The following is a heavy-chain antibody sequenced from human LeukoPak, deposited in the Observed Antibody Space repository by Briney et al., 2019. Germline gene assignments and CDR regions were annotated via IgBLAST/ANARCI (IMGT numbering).Heavy chain of an antibody. V-gene: IGHV4-34*01. D-gene: IGHD6-13*01. CDR3: ARVPRVRYSSSWYGNSYYMDV. CDR1: GGSFSGYY. J-gene: IGHJ6*03. Sequence: PSETLSLTCAAYGGSFSGYYWSWIRQPPGKGLEWIGEINNSGSTNYNPSLKSRVTISVDTSKNQFSLKLSAVTAADTAVYYGARVPRVRYSSSWYGNSYYMDVWGKGTTVTVSS. CDR2: INNSGST.